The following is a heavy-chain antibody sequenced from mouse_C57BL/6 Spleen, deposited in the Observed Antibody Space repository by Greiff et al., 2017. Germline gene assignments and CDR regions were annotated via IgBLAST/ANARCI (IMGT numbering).Heavy chain of an antibody. Sequence: VQLQQSGAELVKPGASVKMSCKASGYTFTSYWLTWVKQRPGQGLEWIGDIYPGSGSTNYNEKFKSKATLTVDTSSSTAYMQISSLTSEDSAVYYSARAHYYGSSYAYAMDYWGQGTSVTVSS. D-gene: IGHD1-1*01. CDR2: IYPGSGST. CDR1: GYTFTSYW. CDR3: ARAHYYGSSYAYAMDY. J-gene: IGHJ4*01. V-gene: IGHV1-55*01.